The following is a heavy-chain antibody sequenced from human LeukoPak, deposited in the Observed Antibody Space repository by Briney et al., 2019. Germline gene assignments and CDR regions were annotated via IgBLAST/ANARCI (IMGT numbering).Heavy chain of an antibody. CDR1: GFTVSSNY. D-gene: IGHD1/OR15-1a*01. J-gene: IGHJ3*02. CDR3: ASAPSQKQGAFDI. CDR2: IYSGGSI. V-gene: IGHV3-66*01. Sequence: GGSLRLSCAASGFTVSSNYMSWVRQAPGKGLEWVSVIYSGGSIYYADSVKGRFTISRDNSKNTLYLQMNSLRAEDTAVYYCASAPSQKQGAFDIWGQGTMVTVSS.